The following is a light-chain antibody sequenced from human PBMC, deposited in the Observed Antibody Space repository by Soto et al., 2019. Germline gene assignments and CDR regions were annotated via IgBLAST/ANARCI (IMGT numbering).Light chain of an antibody. V-gene: IGKV1-33*01. CDR1: QVISNY. Sequence: DIQMTQSPSSLSASVGDRVTITCQASQVISNYLNWYQQKPGKAPKLLIYDASNLETGVPSRFSGSGSGTDFTFTISSLQPEDIATYYCQQYDNLELTFGGGTKVEIK. J-gene: IGKJ4*01. CDR2: DAS. CDR3: QQYDNLELT.